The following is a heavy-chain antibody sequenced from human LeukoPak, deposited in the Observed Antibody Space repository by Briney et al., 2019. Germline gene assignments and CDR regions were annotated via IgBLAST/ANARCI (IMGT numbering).Heavy chain of an antibody. CDR1: GYTFTSYD. D-gene: IGHD2-2*01. V-gene: IGHV1-8*03. Sequence: ASVKVSCKASGYTFTSYDINWVRQATGQGLEWMGWMNPNSGNTGYAQKFQGRVTITRNTSISTAYMELSSLGSEDTAVYYCARVGSVVVPAAVYGWFDPWGQGTLVTVSS. CDR2: MNPNSGNT. CDR3: ARVGSVVVPAAVYGWFDP. J-gene: IGHJ5*02.